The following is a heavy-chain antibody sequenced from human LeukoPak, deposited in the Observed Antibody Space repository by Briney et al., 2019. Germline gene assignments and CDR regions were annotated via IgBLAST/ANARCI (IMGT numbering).Heavy chain of an antibody. D-gene: IGHD2-2*01. CDR1: GYTFTSYG. J-gene: IGHJ4*02. CDR2: ISAYNGNT. CDR3: ARLYCSSTSCLLAHFDY. V-gene: IGHV1-18*01. Sequence: ASVKVSCKASGYTFTSYGISWVRQAPGQGLEWMGWISAYNGNTNYAQKLQGRVNMTTDTSTSTAYMELRSLRSDDTAVYYCARLYCSSTSCLLAHFDYWGQGTLVTVSS.